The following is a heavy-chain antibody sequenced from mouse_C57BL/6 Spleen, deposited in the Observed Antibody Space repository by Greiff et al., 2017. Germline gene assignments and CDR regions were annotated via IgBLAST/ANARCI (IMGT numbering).Heavy chain of an antibody. Sequence: EVMLVESGEGLVKPGGSLKLSCAASGFTFSSYAMSWVRQTPEKRLEWVAYISSGGDYIYYADTVKGRFTISRDNARNTLYLQMSSLKSEDTAMYYCTRARTTVVARGAFYYAMDYWGQGTSVTVSS. CDR1: GFTFSSYA. J-gene: IGHJ4*01. V-gene: IGHV5-9-1*02. CDR2: ISSGGDYI. D-gene: IGHD1-1*01. CDR3: TRARTTVVARGAFYYAMDY.